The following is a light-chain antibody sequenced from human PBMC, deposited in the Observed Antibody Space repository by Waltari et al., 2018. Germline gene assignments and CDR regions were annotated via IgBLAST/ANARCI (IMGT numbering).Light chain of an antibody. CDR2: DAS. J-gene: IGKJ2*01. CDR1: QSVSTN. CDR3: QQYNNWPLYT. V-gene: IGKV3-15*01. Sequence: EAMMTQSPATLSVSPGDRATLSCRASQSVSTNVAWLQQKPGQAPSLLIYDASTRATGVPARFSGSGSGTEFTLTISSLQTEDFAVYYCQQYNNWPLYTFGQGTKLEIK.